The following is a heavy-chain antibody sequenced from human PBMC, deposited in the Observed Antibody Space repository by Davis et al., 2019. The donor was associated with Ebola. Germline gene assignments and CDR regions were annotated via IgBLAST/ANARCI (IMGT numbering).Heavy chain of an antibody. V-gene: IGHV3-30*18. CDR2: ISSDGSRA. J-gene: IGHJ2*01. Sequence: GGSLRLSCVASGFTSTTSTMHWVRQAPGKGLEWVALISSDGSRAYHADSVEGRFTIPKDNSGNTLYLHLNALTAEDTALYYCAKLRSHDYTDSSDDFYLDLWGRGTLVTVSS. CDR1: GFTSTTST. D-gene: IGHD3-16*01. CDR3: AKLRSHDYTDSSDDFYLDL.